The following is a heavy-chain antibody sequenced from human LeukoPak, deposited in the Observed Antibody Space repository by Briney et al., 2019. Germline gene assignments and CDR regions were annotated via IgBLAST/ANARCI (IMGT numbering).Heavy chain of an antibody. CDR2: IYSGGST. V-gene: IGHV3-66*02. CDR1: GFTVSSNY. J-gene: IGHJ4*02. CDR3: ARKLSLLEWSSGFDY. D-gene: IGHD3-3*01. Sequence: GGSLRLSCAASGFTVSSNYMSWVRQAPGKGLEWVSVIYSGGSTYYADSVKGRFTISRDKSKNTLYLQMNSLRSEDTAVYYCARKLSLLEWSSGFDYWGQGTLVTVSS.